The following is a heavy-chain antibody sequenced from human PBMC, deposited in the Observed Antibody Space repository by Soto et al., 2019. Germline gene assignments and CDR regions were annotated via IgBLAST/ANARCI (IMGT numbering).Heavy chain of an antibody. CDR3: AARTIPVRGDYDY. CDR2: ISGSGDNI. CDR1: GFTFSGSA. J-gene: IGHJ4*02. D-gene: IGHD2-21*01. Sequence: EVQLLESGGGMVQPGGSLRLSCAASGFTFSGSAMGWVRQAPGKGLEWVSVISGSGDNILYADSVKGRFTISKDNLRNTLYLQMNSLRGDETAVYFCAARTIPVRGDYDYWGQGTLVTVSS. V-gene: IGHV3-23*01.